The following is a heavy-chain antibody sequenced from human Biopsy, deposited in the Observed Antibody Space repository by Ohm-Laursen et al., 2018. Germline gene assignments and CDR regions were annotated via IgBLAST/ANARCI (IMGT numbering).Heavy chain of an antibody. CDR1: GGSISSYY. CDR2: VYYSGST. V-gene: IGHV4-59*08. CDR3: GRREVVITHDAFDT. Sequence: SETLSLTCTVSGGSISSYYWTWIRQPPGKGLEWIGDVYYSGSTNRTPSLKSRFTILVDTSKNKFSLKLNSVTAADTAVYYCGRREVVITHDAFDTWGQGTMVTVSS. J-gene: IGHJ3*02. D-gene: IGHD3-22*01.